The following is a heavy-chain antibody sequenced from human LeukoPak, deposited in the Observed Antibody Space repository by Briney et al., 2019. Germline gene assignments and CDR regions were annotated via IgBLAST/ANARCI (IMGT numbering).Heavy chain of an antibody. CDR1: GYTFTAYA. V-gene: IGHV1-2*02. CDR2: INPNSGGT. CDR3: ARVLAAAGQFDP. D-gene: IGHD6-13*01. J-gene: IGHJ5*02. Sequence: ASVKVSFKASGYTFTAYAMIWVRQAPGQGLEWMGWINPNSGGTNYAQKFQGRVTMTRDTFIRTAYMELSRLRSDDTAVYYCARVLAAAGQFDPWGQGTLVTVSS.